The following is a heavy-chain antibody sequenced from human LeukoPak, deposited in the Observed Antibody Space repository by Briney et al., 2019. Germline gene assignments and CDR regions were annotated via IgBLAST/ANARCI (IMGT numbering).Heavy chain of an antibody. CDR1: GGSFSGYY. D-gene: IGHD6-13*01. V-gene: IGHV4-34*01. CDR3: ARGIAAAGPLNWFDP. Sequence: SETLSLTCAVYGGSFSGYYWSWIRQPPGKGLEWIGEINHSGSTNYNPSLKSRVTISVDTSKNQFSLKLSSVTAADTAVYYCARGIAAAGPLNWFDPWGQGTPVTVSS. CDR2: INHSGST. J-gene: IGHJ5*02.